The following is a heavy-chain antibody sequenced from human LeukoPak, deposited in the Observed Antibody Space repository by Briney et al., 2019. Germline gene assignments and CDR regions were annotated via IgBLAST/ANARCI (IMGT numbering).Heavy chain of an antibody. Sequence: SVKLSCKASGPTFTSYAISWVRQAPGHRLEWMGGIITIFGTANYAKKFQRRVTITAAKSTTTAYMELIRLRSEDTAVYYCDRCPLHSEGVTGTSRLDSWGQGTLVTVSS. D-gene: IGHD2-8*02. CDR2: IITIFGTA. CDR1: GPTFTSYA. V-gene: IGHV1-69*06. CDR3: DRCPLHSEGVTGTSRLDS. J-gene: IGHJ4*02.